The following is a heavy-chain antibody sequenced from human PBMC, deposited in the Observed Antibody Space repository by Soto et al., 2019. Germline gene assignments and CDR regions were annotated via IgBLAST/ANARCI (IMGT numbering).Heavy chain of an antibody. CDR2: INVGNSGT. CDR3: ARVFAEPSTNSGYLYSVAV. D-gene: IGHD3-10*02. J-gene: IGHJ6*02. Sequence: QLVQSGAGVKSPGASVTLSCKGSGYTFINYAIHWVRQAPGRGLEWMGWINVGNSGTQYSQKFHGRVSITNDTPAITVYIQLRSPTSQDTGVYYCARVFAEPSTNSGYLYSVAVWGQGTTVTVSS. CDR1: GYTFINYA. V-gene: IGHV1-3*01.